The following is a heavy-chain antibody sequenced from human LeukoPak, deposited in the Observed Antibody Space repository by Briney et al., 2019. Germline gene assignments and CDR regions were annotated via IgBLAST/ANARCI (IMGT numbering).Heavy chain of an antibody. Sequence: GGSLRLSCAASGFTFSSSGMSWVRQAPGKGLEWVSGISISGVSTYYADSVKGRFTISRDNSKNTVYLQMNSLRAEDTAIYYCAKDNSLTIWGQGTLVTVSS. D-gene: IGHD5-18*01. CDR2: ISISGVST. J-gene: IGHJ4*02. CDR3: AKDNSLTI. CDR1: GFTFSSSG. V-gene: IGHV3-23*01.